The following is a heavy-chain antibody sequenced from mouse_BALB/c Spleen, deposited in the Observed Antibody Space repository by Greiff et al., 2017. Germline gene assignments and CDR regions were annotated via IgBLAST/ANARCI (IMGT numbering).Heavy chain of an antibody. CDR2: ILPGSGST. CDR1: GYTFSSYW. Sequence: VQLQQSGAELMKPGASVKISCKATGYTFSSYWIEWVKQRPGHGLEWIGEILPGSGSTNYNEKFKGKATFTADTSSNTAYMQLSSLTSEDSAVYYCARRGSYYDYAMDYWGQGTSVTVSS. D-gene: IGHD1-1*01. CDR3: ARRGSYYDYAMDY. V-gene: IGHV1-9*01. J-gene: IGHJ4*01.